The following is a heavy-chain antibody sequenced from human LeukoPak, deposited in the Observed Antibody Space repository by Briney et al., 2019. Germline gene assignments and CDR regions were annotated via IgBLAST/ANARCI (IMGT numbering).Heavy chain of an antibody. CDR1: GYTFTSYA. V-gene: IGHV1-3*01. D-gene: IGHD1-14*01. Sequence: ASVKVSCKASGYTFTSYAMHWVRQAPGQRKEWKGWTNAGNGNTIYSKKFQGRVTITSATSASTAYMDLSSLRSEDTAVYYCARDVDNLNSDYWGQGTLVTVSS. CDR3: ARDVDNLNSDY. CDR2: TNAGNGNT. J-gene: IGHJ4*02.